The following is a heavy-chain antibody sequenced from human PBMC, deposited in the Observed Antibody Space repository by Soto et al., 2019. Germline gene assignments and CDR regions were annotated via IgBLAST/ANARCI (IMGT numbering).Heavy chain of an antibody. CDR1: GGTFSSYA. J-gene: IGHJ6*02. D-gene: IGHD3-16*01. CDR3: ARLAGGEYYYYYYGMDV. CDR2: IIPIFGTA. Sequence: SSVKVSFKASGGTFSSYAISWVRQAPGQGLEWMGGIIPIFGTANYAQKFQGRVTITADESTSTAYMELSSLRSEDTAVYYCARLAGGEYYYYYYGMDVWGQGTTVTVSS. V-gene: IGHV1-69*13.